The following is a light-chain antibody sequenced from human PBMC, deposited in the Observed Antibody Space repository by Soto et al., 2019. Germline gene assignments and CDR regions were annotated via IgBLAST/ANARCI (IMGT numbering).Light chain of an antibody. CDR2: SES. Sequence: DIVLTQSPGTLSLASGERATLSCRTSQSISGTYLAWYQQKPGQAPRLLIYSESTRATGIPDRFSGSGSGTDFTLTISSLQSEDIAVYYCHQYYTWPRTFGQGTKVDNK. V-gene: IGKV3D-15*01. J-gene: IGKJ1*01. CDR1: QSISGTY. CDR3: HQYYTWPRT.